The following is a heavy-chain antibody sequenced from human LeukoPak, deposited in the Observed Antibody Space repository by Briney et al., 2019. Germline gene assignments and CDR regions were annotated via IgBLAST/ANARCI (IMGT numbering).Heavy chain of an antibody. CDR2: IIPISGTA. D-gene: IGHD3-10*01. J-gene: IGHJ5*02. V-gene: IGHV1-69*13. Sequence: ASVKVSCKASGGTFSSYAISWVRQAPGQGLEWMGGIIPISGTANYAQKFQGRVTITADESTSTAYMELSSLRSEDTAVYYCARGWFGEFDPWGQGTLVTVSS. CDR1: GGTFSSYA. CDR3: ARGWFGEFDP.